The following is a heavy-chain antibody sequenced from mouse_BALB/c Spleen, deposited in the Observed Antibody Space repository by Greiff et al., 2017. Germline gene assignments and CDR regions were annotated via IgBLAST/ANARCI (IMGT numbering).Heavy chain of an antibody. Sequence: EVQLQESGGGLVQPGGSLKLSCAASGFTFSSYTMSWVRQTPEKRLEWVAYISNGGGSTYYPDTVKGRFTISRDNAKNTLYLQMSSLKSEDTAMYYCARHYDYYYAMDYWGQGTSVTVSS. CDR1: GFTFSSYT. D-gene: IGHD2-4*01. CDR2: ISNGGGST. V-gene: IGHV5-12-2*01. CDR3: ARHYDYYYAMDY. J-gene: IGHJ4*01.